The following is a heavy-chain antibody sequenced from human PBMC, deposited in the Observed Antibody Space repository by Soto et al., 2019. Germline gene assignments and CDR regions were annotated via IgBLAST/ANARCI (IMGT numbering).Heavy chain of an antibody. CDR1: GSNFTTKE. V-gene: IGHV1-18*01. CDR2: ISGHNGHK. J-gene: IGHJ4*02. D-gene: IGHD6-19*01. CDR3: ARYQPYSTGYYYFDH. Sequence: QVQLVQPGAEVKNPGASGKVSCKLSGSNFTTKEVSWCQQPPGQGLEWMGWISGHNGHKNYAQTFQGRVTMPTDTSTTTAYMELRSLRSDDTAVYYCARYQPYSTGYYYFDHWGQGTLAIVTS.